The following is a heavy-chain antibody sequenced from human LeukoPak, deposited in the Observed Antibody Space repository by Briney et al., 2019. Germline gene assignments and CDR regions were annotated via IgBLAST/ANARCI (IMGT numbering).Heavy chain of an antibody. D-gene: IGHD2-2*01. V-gene: IGHV1-69*04. CDR3: ARVVVVPAADNDAFDI. CDR2: IIPILGIA. J-gene: IGHJ3*02. CDR1: GGTFSSYA. Sequence: SVKVSCKASGGTFSSYAISWVRQAPGQGLEWMGRIIPILGIANYAQKFQGRVTITADKSTSTAYMELSSLRSEDTAVYYCARVVVVPAADNDAFDIWGQGTMVTVSS.